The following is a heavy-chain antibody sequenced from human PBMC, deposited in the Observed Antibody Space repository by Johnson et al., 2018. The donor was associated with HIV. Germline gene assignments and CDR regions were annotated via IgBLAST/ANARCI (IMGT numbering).Heavy chain of an antibody. J-gene: IGHJ3*02. CDR1: GFTFSSYA. CDR2: ISSDGSNK. Sequence: QVQLVESGGGVVQPGRSLRLSCAASGFTFSSYAMHWVRQAPGKGLEWVAVISSDGSNKYYADSVKGRFTISRDNSKNTLSLQMNSLGAEDTAVYYCARESRLGPLAHAFDIWGQGTMVTVSS. V-gene: IGHV3-30-3*01. CDR3: ARESRLGPLAHAFDI. D-gene: IGHD7-27*01.